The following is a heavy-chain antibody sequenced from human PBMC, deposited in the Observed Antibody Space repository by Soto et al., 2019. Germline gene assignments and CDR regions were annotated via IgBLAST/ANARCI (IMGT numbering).Heavy chain of an antibody. CDR1: GGSMRNSRYY. CDR2: IYYSGAT. V-gene: IGHV4-39*01. D-gene: IGHD2-8*02. J-gene: IGHJ3*02. Sequence: QLQLQESGPGLVKPSETLSLVCTVSGGSMRNSRYYWGWIRQPPGKGLEWIGGIYYSGATYYKSSLESRVIISVDTSRSQFSLRLSSVTAADTAVYYCARTDEVSLYGYWPFRIWGQGTMVTVSS. CDR3: ARTDEVSLYGYWPFRI.